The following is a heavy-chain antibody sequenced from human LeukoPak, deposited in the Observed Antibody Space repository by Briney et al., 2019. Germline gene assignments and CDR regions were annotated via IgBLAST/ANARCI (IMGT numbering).Heavy chain of an antibody. D-gene: IGHD1-26*01. CDR2: ISTSGSTI. V-gene: IGHV3-48*04. CDR1: GFTFSSYG. J-gene: IGHJ4*02. Sequence: PGRSLRLSCAASGFTFSSYGMHWVRQAPGKGLEWVSYISTSGSTIYYRDSVKGRFTISRDNAKNSLYLQMNSLRAEDAAVYYCARFGVGATSFDHWGQGTLVTVSS. CDR3: ARFGVGATSFDH.